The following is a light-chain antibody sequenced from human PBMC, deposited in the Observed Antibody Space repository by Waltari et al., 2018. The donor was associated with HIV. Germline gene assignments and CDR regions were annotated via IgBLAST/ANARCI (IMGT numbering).Light chain of an antibody. CDR1: SSDIGGYNY. J-gene: IGLJ1*01. V-gene: IGLV2-8*01. CDR3: GSYTDTNNHYV. Sequence: QSALTQPPSASGSPGQSVTISCTGTSSDIGGYNYVSWYQQHPGKPPKLLIYEVTKRPSGFPDRFSGSKSGNTASLTVSGLQPEDEADYYCGSYTDTNNHYVFGTGTKVT. CDR2: EVT.